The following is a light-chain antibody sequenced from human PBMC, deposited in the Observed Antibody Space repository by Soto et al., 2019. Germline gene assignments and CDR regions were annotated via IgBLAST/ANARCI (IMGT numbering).Light chain of an antibody. Sequence: QSPLTQPPSASGSLGQSVTISCTGTSSDVGAYNYVSWYQQHAGKAPKLVIYEVTKRPSGVPDRFSGSKSANTASLTVSGLQAEDEADYYSSSFASSNTWVFGGGTKLTVL. CDR1: SSDVGAYNY. CDR2: EVT. V-gene: IGLV2-8*01. J-gene: IGLJ3*02. CDR3: SSFASSNTWV.